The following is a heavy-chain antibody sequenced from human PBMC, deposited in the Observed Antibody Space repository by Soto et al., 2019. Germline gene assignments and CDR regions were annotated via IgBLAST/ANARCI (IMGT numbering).Heavy chain of an antibody. V-gene: IGHV3-33*01. CDR3: ARGGPEGYYYYYMDV. Sequence: GGSLRLSCAASGFTFSSYGMHWVRQAPGKGLEWVAVIWYDGSNKYYADSVKGRFTISRDNSKNTLYLQMNSLRAEDTAVYYCARGGPEGYYYYYMDVWGKGTTVTVSS. J-gene: IGHJ6*03. CDR1: GFTFSSYG. CDR2: IWYDGSNK.